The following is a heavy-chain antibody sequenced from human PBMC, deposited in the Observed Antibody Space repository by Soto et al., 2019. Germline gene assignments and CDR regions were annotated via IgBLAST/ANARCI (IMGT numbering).Heavy chain of an antibody. CDR1: GFTFSTYA. Sequence: PGGSLRLSCAASGFTFSTYAMSWVRQAPGKGLEWVSGISGSAGSAYYADSVKGRFTISRDNSRSTLRLQMNSLRAEDTAIYYCANADYGNYLFYYYGMDVWGQGTTVTVSS. V-gene: IGHV3-23*01. J-gene: IGHJ6*02. CDR3: ANADYGNYLFYYYGMDV. CDR2: ISGSAGSA. D-gene: IGHD4-4*01.